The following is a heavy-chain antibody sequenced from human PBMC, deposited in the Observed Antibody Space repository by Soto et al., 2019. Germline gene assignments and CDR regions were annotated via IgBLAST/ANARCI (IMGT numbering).Heavy chain of an antibody. CDR2: ISTYNENM. J-gene: IGHJ4*02. V-gene: IGHV1-18*04. CDR1: GSTFTSNG. CDR3: AYVGGYSTVDDSFDL. Sequence: QVHLVQSGPEMKKPGASVRVSCKVSGSTFTSNGIGWVRQAPGQGLEWMGWISTYNENMDTAPQLQGKLTMTTETSTKTAYMELTNLKLDDTALYYCAYVGGYSTVDDSFDLWGQGTPVNVSS. D-gene: IGHD5-18*01.